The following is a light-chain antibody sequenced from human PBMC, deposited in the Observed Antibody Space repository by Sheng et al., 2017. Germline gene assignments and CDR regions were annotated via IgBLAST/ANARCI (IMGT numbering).Light chain of an antibody. CDR2: DDS. V-gene: IGLV3-21*03. Sequence: SYVLTQPPSVSVAPGKTARITCGGNNIGSKSVHWYQQKPGQAPVLVVYDDSSRPSGIPERFSGSNSGNTATLTISRVEAGDKADYYCQVWDNSSDHVVFGGGTKLTVL. CDR1: NIGSKS. J-gene: IGLJ2*01. CDR3: QVWDNSSDHVV.